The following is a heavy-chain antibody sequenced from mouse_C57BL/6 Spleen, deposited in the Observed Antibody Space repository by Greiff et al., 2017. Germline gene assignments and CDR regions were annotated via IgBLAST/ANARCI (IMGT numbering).Heavy chain of an antibody. CDR1: GFTFSDYG. Sequence: VKLVESGGGLVKPGGSLKLSCAASGFTFSDYGMHWVRQAPEKGLEWVAYISSGSSTIYYADTVKGRFTISRVNAKNTLFLQMTSLRSEDTAMYYCAEAPSFAYWGQGTLVTVSA. J-gene: IGHJ3*01. V-gene: IGHV5-17*01. CDR2: ISSGSSTI. CDR3: AEAPSFAY.